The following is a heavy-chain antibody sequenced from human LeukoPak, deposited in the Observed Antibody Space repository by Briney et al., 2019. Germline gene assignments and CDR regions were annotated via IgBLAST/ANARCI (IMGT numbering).Heavy chain of an antibody. CDR2: ISDDSSFT. J-gene: IGHJ4*02. CDR3: AKGRCSGPGCDSFDY. D-gene: IGHD5-12*01. V-gene: IGHV3-23*01. Sequence: GGPLRLPCAASGLVFGKYAMAWVRQAPGKGLECVSIISDDSSFTYYLDSVKGRSTIFRDNSKNTLYLHMNSLKAEDTAVYYCAKGRCSGPGCDSFDYWGQGTLVTVSS. CDR1: GLVFGKYA.